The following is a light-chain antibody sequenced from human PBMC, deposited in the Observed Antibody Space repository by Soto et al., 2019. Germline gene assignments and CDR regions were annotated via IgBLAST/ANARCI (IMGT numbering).Light chain of an antibody. Sequence: DIQMTQSPSTLSASVGDRVTITCRASQSIGSWLAWYQQKPGKAPKLLIYKASSLESGVPSRFSGSGSGTEFTPTISSLQPDDFASYYCQQYGSYSPWTFGQGAKVEIK. CDR1: QSIGSW. CDR3: QQYGSYSPWT. V-gene: IGKV1-5*03. CDR2: KAS. J-gene: IGKJ1*01.